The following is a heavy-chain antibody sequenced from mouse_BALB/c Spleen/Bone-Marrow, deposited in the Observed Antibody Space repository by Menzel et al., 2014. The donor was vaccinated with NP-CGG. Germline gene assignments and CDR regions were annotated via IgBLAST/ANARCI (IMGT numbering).Heavy chain of an antibody. CDR3: ARLDFFAY. J-gene: IGHJ3*01. V-gene: IGHV14-3*02. CDR2: IDPANGNT. CDR1: GFNIKDTY. Sequence: VQLQQSGAELVKPGASVKLSCTASGFNIKDTYMHWVKQRPEQGLEWIGRIDPANGNTKYDPKFQGKATITADTSSNTAYLQISGVTSVDTAVYFCARLDFFAYWGQGTLVTVSA.